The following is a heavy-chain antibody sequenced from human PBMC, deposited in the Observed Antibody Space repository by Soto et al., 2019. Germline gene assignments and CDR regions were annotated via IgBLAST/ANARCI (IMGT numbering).Heavy chain of an antibody. D-gene: IGHD6-19*01. Sequence: GGSLRLSCEASGFNFSTYWMHWVRQAPGKGLLWVSRMSSDGSSISYADSVKGRFTTSRDNAKSTLFLQMNSLRAEDTAVYYCARAQAVAGTGGYYWGLGTLVTVSS. CDR3: ARAQAVAGTGGYY. J-gene: IGHJ4*02. CDR2: MSSDGSSI. CDR1: GFNFSTYW. V-gene: IGHV3-74*01.